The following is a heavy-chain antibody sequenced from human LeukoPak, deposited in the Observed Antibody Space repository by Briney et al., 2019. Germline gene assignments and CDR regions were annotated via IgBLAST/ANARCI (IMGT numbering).Heavy chain of an antibody. CDR1: GYTFTGYY. Sequence: GASVKVSCKASGYTFTGYYMHWVRQAPGQGLEWMGWINPNSGGTNYAQKFQGRVTMTRDTSISTAYMELSRLRSDDTAVYYCARDSSRSHYYDSSGYYFNNWFDPWGQGTPVTVSS. J-gene: IGHJ5*02. V-gene: IGHV1-2*02. CDR3: ARDSSRSHYYDSSGYYFNNWFDP. D-gene: IGHD3-22*01. CDR2: INPNSGGT.